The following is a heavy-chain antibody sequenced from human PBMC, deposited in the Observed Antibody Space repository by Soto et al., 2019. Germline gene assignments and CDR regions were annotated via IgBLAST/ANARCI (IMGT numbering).Heavy chain of an antibody. CDR3: ARDGDANTGFGKDY. D-gene: IGHD3-16*01. V-gene: IGHV3-33*01. J-gene: IGHJ4*02. CDR2: IWHDGSNK. CDR1: GFSFSNYG. Sequence: VQLLESGGGLVQPGGSLRLSCAASGFSFSNYGMHWVRQAPGKGLEWVALIWHDGSNKYYAESVKGRFTISRDNSKDMVYLQMNSLRAEDTAMYYCARDGDANTGFGKDYWGQGTLVTVSS.